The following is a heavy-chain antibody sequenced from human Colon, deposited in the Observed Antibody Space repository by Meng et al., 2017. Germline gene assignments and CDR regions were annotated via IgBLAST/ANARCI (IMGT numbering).Heavy chain of an antibody. CDR3: ARDSEAADY. CDR2: INTNTGKP. V-gene: IGHV7-4-1*02. D-gene: IGHD6-25*01. J-gene: IGHJ4*02. CDR1: GYTFTTYG. Sequence: VQLVLSGSELNEPGASVRILCKASGYTFTTYGMNWVRQAPGQGLEWMGWINTNTGKPTYAQGLTGRFVFSLDTSVSTAYLQISSLKAEDTAVYYCARDSEAADYWGQGTPVTVSS.